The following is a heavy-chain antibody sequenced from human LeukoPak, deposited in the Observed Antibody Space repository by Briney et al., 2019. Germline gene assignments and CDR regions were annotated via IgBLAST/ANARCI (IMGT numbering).Heavy chain of an antibody. CDR2: MNPNSGNT. J-gene: IGHJ6*03. D-gene: IGHD3-3*01. V-gene: IGHV1-8*02. CDR3: AREVQAYDFWSTDYYMDV. Sequence: GASVKVSCKASGYTFTSYDINWVRQATGQGLEWMGRMNPNSGNTGYAQKFQGRVTITRNTSINTAYMEVSSLRSEDTAVYYCAREVQAYDFWSTDYYMDVWGKGTTVTVSS. CDR1: GYTFTSYD.